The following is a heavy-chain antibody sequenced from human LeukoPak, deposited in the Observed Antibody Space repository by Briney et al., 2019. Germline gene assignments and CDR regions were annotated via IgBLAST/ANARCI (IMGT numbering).Heavy chain of an antibody. CDR1: GGSISSYY. D-gene: IGHD3-9*01. CDR3: AIHQGGWLKGYYFDY. Sequence: SETLSLTCTVSGGSISSYYWSWIRQPPGKRLEWIGHIYYSGSTSYNPSLKSRVTISVATSKNQFSLKLSSVTAAGTAVYYCAIHQGGWLKGYYFDYWGQGTLVTVSS. CDR2: IYYSGST. J-gene: IGHJ4*02. V-gene: IGHV4-59*08.